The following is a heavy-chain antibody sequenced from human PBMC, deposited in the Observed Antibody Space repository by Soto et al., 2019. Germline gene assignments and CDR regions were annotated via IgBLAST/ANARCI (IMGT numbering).Heavy chain of an antibody. J-gene: IGHJ4*02. CDR1: GGSFSGYY. CDR2: INHSGST. V-gene: IGHV4-34*01. Sequence: KTSETLSLTCAVYGGSFSGYYWSWIRQPPGKGLEWIGEINHSGSTNYNPSLKSRVTISVDTSKNQFSLKLSSVTAADTAVYYCASSRPYGSGSYYNYWGQGTLVTVSS. CDR3: ASSRPYGSGSYYNY. D-gene: IGHD3-10*01.